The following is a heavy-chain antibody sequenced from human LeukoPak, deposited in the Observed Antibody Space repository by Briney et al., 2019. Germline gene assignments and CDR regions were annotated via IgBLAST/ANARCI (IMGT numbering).Heavy chain of an antibody. V-gene: IGHV3-7*01. CDR2: IKQDGSEK. Sequence: AGSLRLSCAASGFTFSNYWMSWVRQAPGKGLEWVANIKQDGSEKYYVDSVKGRFTISRDNAKNSLYLQMNSLRAEDTAVYYRAREGWWEAVGVWGPEYFDYWGQGTLVTVSS. J-gene: IGHJ4*02. CDR1: GFTFSNYW. CDR3: AREGWWEAVGVWGPEYFDY. D-gene: IGHD3-16*01.